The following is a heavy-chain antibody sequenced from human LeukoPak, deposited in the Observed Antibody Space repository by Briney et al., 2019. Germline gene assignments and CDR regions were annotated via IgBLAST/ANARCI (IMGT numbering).Heavy chain of an antibody. CDR3: ASSTDGYNLGTGGVDH. J-gene: IGHJ4*02. Sequence: GGSLRLSCAASGFTFSSYSMNWVRQAPGKGLEWVSCISSTSSYRYYAGSVKGRFTISRDNAKNSLYLQMNSLRAEYAAVYYCASSTDGYNLGTGGVDHWGQGTLVTVSS. CDR2: ISSTSSYR. V-gene: IGHV3-21*01. D-gene: IGHD5-24*01. CDR1: GFTFSSYS.